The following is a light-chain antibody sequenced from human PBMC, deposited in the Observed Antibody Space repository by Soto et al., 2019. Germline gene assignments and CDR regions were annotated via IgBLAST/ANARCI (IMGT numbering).Light chain of an antibody. CDR2: GAS. CDR1: ESVRSNY. Sequence: EIVLTQSPGTLSLSPGERATLSCRASESVRSNYLAWYQQQPGQAPRLLIFGASSRATGIPDRFTGSGSGTDFSLTIRRRDPQDAAVYFCHQYGYAADSLGQGTKRQSK. J-gene: IGKJ2*03. V-gene: IGKV3-20*01. CDR3: HQYGYAADS.